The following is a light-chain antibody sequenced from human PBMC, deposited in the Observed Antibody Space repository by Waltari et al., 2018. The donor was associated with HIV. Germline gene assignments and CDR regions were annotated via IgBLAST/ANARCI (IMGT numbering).Light chain of an antibody. CDR2: SNN. J-gene: IGLJ3*02. V-gene: IGLV1-44*01. CDR3: ATWDDSLNGPV. Sequence: QSVVTQPPSASGTPGQRVTISCSGSSSTIGSNTVNWYQQLPGTAPKLLIYSNNQRPSGVPDRFSGSKSGTSASLAISGLHSEDEVDYYCATWDDSLNGPVFGGGTKLTVL. CDR1: SSTIGSNT.